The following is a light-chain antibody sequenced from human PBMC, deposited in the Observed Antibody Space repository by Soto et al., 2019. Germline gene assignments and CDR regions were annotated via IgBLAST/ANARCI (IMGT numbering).Light chain of an antibody. Sequence: SYELTQPPSVSAAPGQTARITCGGHNIGSKSVHWYQQKAGQAPVLVVYDDSDRHSGIPERFSGSNSGNTATLTISRVEAGDEADYYCQVWDSSSEHLVVFGGGTKLTVL. J-gene: IGLJ2*01. CDR2: DDS. CDR3: QVWDSSSEHLVV. CDR1: NIGSKS. V-gene: IGLV3-21*02.